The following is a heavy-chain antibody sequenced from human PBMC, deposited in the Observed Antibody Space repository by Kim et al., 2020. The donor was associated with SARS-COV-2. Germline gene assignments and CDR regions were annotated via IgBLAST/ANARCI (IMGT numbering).Heavy chain of an antibody. J-gene: IGHJ3*02. CDR2: IWYDGSNK. CDR3: ARDGHDYGDYEVYAFDI. Sequence: GGSLRLSCAASGFTFSSYGMHWVRQAPGKGLEWVAVIWYDGSNKYYADSVKGRFTISRDNSKNTLYLQMNSLRAEDTAVYYCARDGHDYGDYEVYAFDIWGQGTMVTVSS. D-gene: IGHD4-17*01. V-gene: IGHV3-33*01. CDR1: GFTFSSYG.